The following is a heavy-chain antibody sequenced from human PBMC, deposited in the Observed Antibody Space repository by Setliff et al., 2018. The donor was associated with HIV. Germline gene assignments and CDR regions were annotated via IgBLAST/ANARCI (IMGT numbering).Heavy chain of an antibody. CDR1: GASITSHY. J-gene: IGHJ4*02. CDR2: IYSTRST. V-gene: IGHV4-59*11. Sequence: SETLSLTCTVSGASITSHYWSWIRQSPGRELEWIGYIYSTRSTNYNPSLQSRVSISMDASKNKFSLKVTSVTSADTAVYYCAKGAGFYGDYTFDYWGQGNLVTVSS. D-gene: IGHD4-17*01. CDR3: AKGAGFYGDYTFDY.